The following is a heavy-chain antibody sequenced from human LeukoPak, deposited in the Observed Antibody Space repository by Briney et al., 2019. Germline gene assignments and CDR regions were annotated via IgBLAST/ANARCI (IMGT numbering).Heavy chain of an antibody. V-gene: IGHV3-23*01. CDR3: AKITRITIIAAAGLLDY. Sequence: GGSLRLSCAASGFTFSSYAMSWVRQAPGKGLEWVSAISGSGGSTYYADSVKGRFTISRDNSKNTLYLQMNSLRAEDTAVYYCAKITRITIIAAAGLLDYWGQGTLVTVSS. J-gene: IGHJ4*02. D-gene: IGHD6-13*01. CDR1: GFTFSSYA. CDR2: ISGSGGST.